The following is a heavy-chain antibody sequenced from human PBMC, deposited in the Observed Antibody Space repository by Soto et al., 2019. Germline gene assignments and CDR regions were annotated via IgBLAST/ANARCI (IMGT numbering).Heavy chain of an antibody. CDR3: ARGFLRYYYYGMDV. J-gene: IGHJ6*02. D-gene: IGHD3-3*01. CDR1: GFTFSSYA. CDR2: ISYDGSNK. Sequence: ESGGGVVQPGRSLRLSCAASGFTFSSYAMHWVRQAPGKGLEWVAVISYDGSNKYYADSVKGRFTISRDNSKNTLYLQMNSLRAEDTAVYYCARGFLRYYYYGMDVWGQGTTVTVSS. V-gene: IGHV3-30-3*01.